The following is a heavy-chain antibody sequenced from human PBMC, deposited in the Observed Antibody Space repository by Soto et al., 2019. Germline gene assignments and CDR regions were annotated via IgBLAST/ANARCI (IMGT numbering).Heavy chain of an antibody. D-gene: IGHD3-16*01. Sequence: SETLSLTCTVSGGSISSGDYYWSWIGQPPGKGLEWIGYIYYSGSTYYNPSLKSRVTISVDTSKNQFSLKLSSVTAADTAVYYCARDTKRGNYYYYGMDVWGQGTTVTVSS. CDR1: GGSISSGDYY. CDR2: IYYSGST. J-gene: IGHJ6*02. CDR3: ARDTKRGNYYYYGMDV. V-gene: IGHV4-30-4*01.